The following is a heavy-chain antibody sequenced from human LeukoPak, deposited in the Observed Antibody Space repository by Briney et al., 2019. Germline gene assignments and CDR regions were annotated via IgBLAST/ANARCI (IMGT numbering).Heavy chain of an antibody. V-gene: IGHV4-34*01. Sequence: SETLSLTCAVYGGSFSGYYWSWIRQPPGKGLEWIGEINHSGSTNYNPSLKSRVTISVDTSKNQFSLKLSSVTAADTAVYYCASGQRGYSYGPAAFDIWGQGTMVTVSS. CDR3: ASGQRGYSYGPAAFDI. CDR1: GGSFSGYY. D-gene: IGHD5-18*01. CDR2: INHSGST. J-gene: IGHJ3*02.